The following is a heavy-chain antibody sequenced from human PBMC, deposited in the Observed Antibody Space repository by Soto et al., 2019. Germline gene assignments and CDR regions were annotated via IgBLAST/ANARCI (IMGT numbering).Heavy chain of an antibody. V-gene: IGHV3-30*09. Sequence: PGGSLRLSCLASGFIFRSYAMHWVRQAPGKGLEWVAVITYDGANGYYADSVRGRFAISRDNSKSTLFLQMNSLRPEGTAVYYCARAFSGSYPNFDYWGQGTLVTVS. CDR3: ARAFSGSYPNFDY. CDR1: GFIFRSYA. D-gene: IGHD1-26*01. CDR2: ITYDGANG. J-gene: IGHJ4*02.